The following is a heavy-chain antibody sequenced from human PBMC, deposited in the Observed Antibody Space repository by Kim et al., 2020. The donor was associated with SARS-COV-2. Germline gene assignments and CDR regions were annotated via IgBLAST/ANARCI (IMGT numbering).Heavy chain of an antibody. CDR2: ISYDGSNK. V-gene: IGHV3-30*18. CDR1: GFTFSSYG. CDR3: AKGTTVVTHCDY. Sequence: GGSLRLSCAASGFTFSSYGMHWVRQAPGKGLEWVAVISYDGSNKYYADSVKGRFTISRDNYKNTLYLQMNSLRAEDTAVYYCAKGTTVVTHCDYWGQGTLVTVSS. D-gene: IGHD4-17*01. J-gene: IGHJ4*02.